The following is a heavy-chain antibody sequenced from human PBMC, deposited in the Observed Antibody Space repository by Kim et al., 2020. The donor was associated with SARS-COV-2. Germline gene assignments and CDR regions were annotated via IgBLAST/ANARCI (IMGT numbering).Heavy chain of an antibody. CDR3: ARGGSEDPRTGRRTWRDYYYYGMDV. Sequence: GGSLRLSCAASGFTFSSYGMHWVRQAPGKGLEWVAVISYDGSNKYYADSVKGRFTISRDNSKNTLYLQMNSLRAEDMAVYYCARGGSEDPRTGRRTWRDYYYYGMDVWGQGTTVTVSS. CDR1: GFTFSSYG. D-gene: IGHD3-10*01. V-gene: IGHV3-30*03. J-gene: IGHJ6*02. CDR2: ISYDGSNK.